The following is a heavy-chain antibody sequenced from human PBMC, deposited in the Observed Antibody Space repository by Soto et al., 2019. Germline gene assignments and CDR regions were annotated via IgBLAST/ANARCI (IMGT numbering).Heavy chain of an antibody. J-gene: IGHJ4*02. CDR2: AYYRSKWYN. CDR3: ARESAGTYYFDY. D-gene: IGHD6-19*01. V-gene: IGHV6-1*01. CDR1: GDSVSSNSAA. Sequence: QVQLQQSGPGLVRPSQTLSLTCVISGDSVSSNSAAWNWIRQSPSRGLEWLGRAYYRSKWYNDYAVPVKSRITINPDTTKNQISLQVNSVAPEDTAVYYCARESAGTYYFDYWGQGTVVTVSS.